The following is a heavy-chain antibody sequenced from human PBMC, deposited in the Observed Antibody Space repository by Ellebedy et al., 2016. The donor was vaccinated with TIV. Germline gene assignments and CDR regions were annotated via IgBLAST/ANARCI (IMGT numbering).Heavy chain of an antibody. CDR1: GYTFTNYY. CDR3: ARDAPWGTSLAVDY. V-gene: IGHV1-46*01. J-gene: IGHJ4*02. Sequence: ASVKVSCXAFGYTFTNYYMHWVRQAPGQGLEWMGKINPSGGSTTYAQKFQGRVTMTRDRSTSTVYMELSSLRSEDTAVYYCARDAPWGTSLAVDYWGQGTLVTVSS. CDR2: INPSGGST. D-gene: IGHD3-16*01.